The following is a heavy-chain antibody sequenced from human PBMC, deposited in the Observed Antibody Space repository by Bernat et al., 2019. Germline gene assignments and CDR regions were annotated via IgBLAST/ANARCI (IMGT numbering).Heavy chain of an antibody. CDR3: AKGLRGYSGYAPAGRVGMDV. Sequence: EVQLLESGGGLVQPGGSLRLSCAASGFTFSSYAMSWVRQAPGKGLEWVSAISGSGGSTYYADSVKGRFTISRDNSKNTLYLQMNSLRAEDTAVYYCAKGLRGYSGYAPAGRVGMDVWGQGTTVTVSS. D-gene: IGHD5-12*01. CDR2: ISGSGGST. CDR1: GFTFSSYA. J-gene: IGHJ6*02. V-gene: IGHV3-23*01.